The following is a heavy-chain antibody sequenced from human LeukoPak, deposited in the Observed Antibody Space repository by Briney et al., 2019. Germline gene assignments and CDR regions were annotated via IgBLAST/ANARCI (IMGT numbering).Heavy chain of an antibody. V-gene: IGHV3-7*01. CDR3: ARDLAYSRLDY. CDR1: GFTFSSYW. Sequence: GGSLRLSCAASGFTFSSYWMNWARQAPGKGLEWVASINHNGNVNYYVDSVKGRFTISRDNAENSLYLQMNSLRVEDTAFYYCARDLAYSRLDYWGQGMLVTVSS. J-gene: IGHJ4*02. D-gene: IGHD5-18*01. CDR2: INHNGNVN.